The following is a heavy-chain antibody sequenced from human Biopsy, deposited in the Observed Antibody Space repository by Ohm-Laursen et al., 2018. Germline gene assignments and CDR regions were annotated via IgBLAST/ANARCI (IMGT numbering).Heavy chain of an antibody. CDR1: GYTFTTYA. Sequence: ASVKVSCKASGYTFTTYAISWVRQAPGQGLEWMGWISTYNGNTNYAQKVQGRVTMTTDTSTSTAYMELRSLRSDDTAVYYCARGIGSMVRGVIINVNNWFDPWGQGTLVTVSP. CDR3: ARGIGSMVRGVIINVNNWFDP. D-gene: IGHD3-10*01. J-gene: IGHJ5*02. CDR2: ISTYNGNT. V-gene: IGHV1-18*01.